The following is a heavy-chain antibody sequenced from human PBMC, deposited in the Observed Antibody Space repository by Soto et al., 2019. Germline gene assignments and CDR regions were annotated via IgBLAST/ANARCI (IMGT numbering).Heavy chain of an antibody. D-gene: IGHD6-13*01. CDR2: IFSSDSYA. Sequence: GESLKISCKGSGYSFSTYSIGWVRQMPGKGLEWMGNIFSSDSYARYSPSFQGQVIISVDRSISTAYLQWSSLKASDTAMYYCTTWRSSSWFDYWGQGPQVTVSS. V-gene: IGHV5-51*01. CDR1: GYSFSTYS. J-gene: IGHJ4*02. CDR3: TTWRSSSWFDY.